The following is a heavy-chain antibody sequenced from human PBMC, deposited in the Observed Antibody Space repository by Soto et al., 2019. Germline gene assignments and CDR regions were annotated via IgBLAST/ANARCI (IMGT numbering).Heavy chain of an antibody. Sequence: SVKVSCKASGGTFSSYAISWVRQAPGQGLEWMGGIIPIFGTANYAQKFQGRVTITADKSTSTAYMELSSLRSEDTAVYYCARVLWSSSSWYEDYYYGMDVWGQGTTVTSP. CDR1: GGTFSSYA. D-gene: IGHD6-13*01. J-gene: IGHJ6*02. CDR2: IIPIFGTA. V-gene: IGHV1-69*06. CDR3: ARVLWSSSSWYEDYYYGMDV.